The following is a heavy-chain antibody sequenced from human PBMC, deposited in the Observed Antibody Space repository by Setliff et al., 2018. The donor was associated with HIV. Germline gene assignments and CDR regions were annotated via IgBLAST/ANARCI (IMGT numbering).Heavy chain of an antibody. CDR1: GYTFTSYG. J-gene: IGHJ3*02. D-gene: IGHD1-26*01. V-gene: IGHV1-18*01. Sequence: ASVKVSCKASGYTFTSYGISWVRQAPGQGLEWMGWISAYNGNTNYAQKLQGRVTMTTDTATRTAYMEMRSLRTDDTAVSYCARGTRVGAKDAVDMWGQGTMVTV. CDR3: ARGTRVGAKDAVDM. CDR2: ISAYNGNT.